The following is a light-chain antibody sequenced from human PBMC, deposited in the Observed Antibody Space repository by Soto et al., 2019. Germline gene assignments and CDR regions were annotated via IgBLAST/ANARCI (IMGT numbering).Light chain of an antibody. CDR3: QQYINWPPLT. Sequence: EVVLTQSPGTLSLSPGERATLSCRASQSVSSSYLAWYQQKPGQAPRLLIYGASTRATGIPARFTGSGSGTEFTLTISSLQSEDFAVYYCQQYINWPPLTFGGGTKVDIK. J-gene: IGKJ4*01. CDR2: GAS. V-gene: IGKV3-15*01. CDR1: QSVSSSY.